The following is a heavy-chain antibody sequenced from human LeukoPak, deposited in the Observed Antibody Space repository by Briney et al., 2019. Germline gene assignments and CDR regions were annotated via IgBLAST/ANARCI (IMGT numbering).Heavy chain of an antibody. D-gene: IGHD2-15*01. V-gene: IGHV3-21*01. CDR2: ISSSSSYI. J-gene: IGHJ5*02. CDR3: ARDLASGWFDP. Sequence: GGSLRLSCAASGFTFSSYTMNWVRQAPGKGLEWVSSISSSSSYIYYADSLKGRFTISRDNAKNSLYLQMNSLRAEDMAVYYCARDLASGWFDPWGQGTLVTVSS. CDR1: GFTFSSYT.